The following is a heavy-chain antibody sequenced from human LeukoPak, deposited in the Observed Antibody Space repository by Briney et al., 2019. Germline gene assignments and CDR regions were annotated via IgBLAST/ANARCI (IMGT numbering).Heavy chain of an antibody. CDR2: MNPNSGNT. CDR1: GYTFTSYD. J-gene: IGHJ4*02. Sequence: GASVKVSCKASGYTFTSYDINWVRQATGQGLEWMGWMNPNSGNTGYAQKFQGRVTITRNTSISTACMELSSLRSEDTAVYYCASVAAAGIQWVVPGGFDYWGQGTLVTVSS. D-gene: IGHD6-13*01. CDR3: ASVAAAGIQWVVPGGFDY. V-gene: IGHV1-8*03.